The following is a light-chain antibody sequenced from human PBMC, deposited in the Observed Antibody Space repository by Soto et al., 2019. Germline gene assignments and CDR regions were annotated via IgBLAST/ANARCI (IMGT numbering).Light chain of an antibody. Sequence: EIVMTQSPATLSVSPGERATLSCRASQSVSSNLAWYQQNPGQAPRLLIYGASTRATGIPARLSGSASSTTFILTKIRLLSEAFAVYYCQQYNNLPPLTFGGGTKVEIK. J-gene: IGKJ4*01. V-gene: IGKV3-15*01. CDR2: GAS. CDR3: QQYNNLPPLT. CDR1: QSVSSN.